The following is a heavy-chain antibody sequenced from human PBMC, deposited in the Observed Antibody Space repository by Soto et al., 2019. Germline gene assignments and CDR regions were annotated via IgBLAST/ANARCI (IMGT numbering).Heavy chain of an antibody. Sequence: QVQLMQSGAEVKKPGSSVRVSCKASGGTFISHAINWVRQAPGQGLEWMGWISAYNGDTHYVQRFQGRLTMTTDTSTSTAYMELRSLTSDDTAVYYCARDPPFSGILRGTPLMDVWGQGTTVTVSS. CDR1: GGTFISHA. J-gene: IGHJ6*02. CDR3: ARDPPFSGILRGTPLMDV. D-gene: IGHD4-17*01. CDR2: ISAYNGDT. V-gene: IGHV1-18*04.